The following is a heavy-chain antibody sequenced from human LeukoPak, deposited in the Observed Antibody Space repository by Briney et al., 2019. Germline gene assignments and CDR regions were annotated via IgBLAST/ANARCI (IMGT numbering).Heavy chain of an antibody. CDR3: ARDLYYYDSSGYFMY. V-gene: IGHV3-21*01. Sequence: PGGSLRLSCAASGFTFSSYSMDWVRQAPGKGLEWVSSISSSSSYIYYADSVKGRFTISRDNAKNSLYLQMNSLRAEDTAVYYCARDLYYYDSSGYFMYWGQGTLVTASS. CDR1: GFTFSSYS. D-gene: IGHD3-22*01. CDR2: ISSSSSYI. J-gene: IGHJ4*02.